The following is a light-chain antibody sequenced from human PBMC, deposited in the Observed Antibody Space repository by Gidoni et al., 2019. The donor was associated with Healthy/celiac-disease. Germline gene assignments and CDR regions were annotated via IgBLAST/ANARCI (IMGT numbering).Light chain of an antibody. CDR3: QQYNSYSRT. J-gene: IGKJ2*01. V-gene: IGKV1-5*03. Sequence: DIPLTPSPSTLSASVGERVTITCRASQSISSWLAWYQQKPGKAPKLLIYKASSLESGVPSRFSGSGSGTEFTLTISSLQPDDFATYYCQQYNSYSRTFGQGTKLEIK. CDR2: KAS. CDR1: QSISSW.